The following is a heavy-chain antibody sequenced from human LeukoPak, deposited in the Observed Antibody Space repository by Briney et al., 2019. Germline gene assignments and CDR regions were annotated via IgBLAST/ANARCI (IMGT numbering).Heavy chain of an antibody. CDR1: GASISSQY. V-gene: IGHV4-4*07. CDR2: IYSTGST. J-gene: IGHJ4*02. CDR3: ATDTAAMAGSSTFDY. Sequence: SETLSLTCTVSGASISSQYWSWVRRAAGSGLEWIGRIYSTGSTNYNPSLKSRVTMSVDTSKNQFYLRLSSVTAADTAVYYCATDTAAMAGSSTFDYWGQGILVMVSS. D-gene: IGHD5-18*01.